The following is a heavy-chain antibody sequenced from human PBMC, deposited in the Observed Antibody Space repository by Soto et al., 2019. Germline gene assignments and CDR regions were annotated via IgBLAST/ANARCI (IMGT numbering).Heavy chain of an antibody. D-gene: IGHD1-26*01. J-gene: IGHJ3*01. CDR3: VSPAGATTFDDFDV. CDR2: IFPANFDA. Sequence: GESLKISCKGSGYNVANYWIGWVRQMPGKGLEWMAIIFPANFDAKYSPSFQGQVTISVDKSINTAYLHWNSLKASDTAIYYCVSPAGATTFDDFDVWGQGTVVTVSS. V-gene: IGHV5-51*01. CDR1: GYNVANYW.